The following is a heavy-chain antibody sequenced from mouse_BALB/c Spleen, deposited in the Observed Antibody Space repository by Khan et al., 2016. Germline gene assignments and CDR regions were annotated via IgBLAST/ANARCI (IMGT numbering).Heavy chain of an antibody. CDR2: IWWDDVK. D-gene: IGHD1-1*01. Sequence: QVTLKESGPGILQPSQTLSLTCSFSGFSLSTSGMGVGWIRQPSGKGLEWLAHIWWDDVKRYNPALKSRLTISKDTSSSQVFLKIASVDTADTATYYGARIDYGSSYGEGAMDYWGQGTSVTVSS. CDR1: GFSLSTSGMG. J-gene: IGHJ4*01. V-gene: IGHV8-8*01. CDR3: ARIDYGSSYGEGAMDY.